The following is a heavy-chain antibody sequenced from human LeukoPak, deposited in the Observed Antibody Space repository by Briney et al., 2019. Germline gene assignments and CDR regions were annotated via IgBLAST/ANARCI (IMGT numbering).Heavy chain of an antibody. CDR3: ARGSRFGVVGRDAFDI. Sequence: SETLSLTCTVSGGSISSFYWNWIRQSPGKGLEWIGYTYYSGSTNYNPSFKSRVTISLDTSKNQFSLKVNSVTAADTAVYYCARGSRFGVVGRDAFDIWGQGTMVTVSS. CDR2: TYYSGST. CDR1: GGSISSFY. D-gene: IGHD3-3*01. V-gene: IGHV4-59*01. J-gene: IGHJ3*02.